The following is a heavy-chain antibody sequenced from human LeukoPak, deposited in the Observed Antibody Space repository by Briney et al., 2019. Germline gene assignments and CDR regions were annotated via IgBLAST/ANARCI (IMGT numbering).Heavy chain of an antibody. CDR3: ARGYSSGWYYYYYGMDV. Sequence: KFQGRVTITRDTSASTAHMELSSLRSEDTAVYYCARGYSSGWYYYYYGMDVWGQGTTVTVSS. J-gene: IGHJ6*02. V-gene: IGHV1-3*01. D-gene: IGHD6-19*01.